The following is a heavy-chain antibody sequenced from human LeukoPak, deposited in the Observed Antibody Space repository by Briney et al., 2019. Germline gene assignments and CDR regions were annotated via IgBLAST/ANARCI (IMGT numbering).Heavy chain of an antibody. V-gene: IGHV3-7*01. J-gene: IGHJ6*03. CDR1: GFTFSSYW. Sequence: GGSLRLSCAASGFTFSSYWVSWVRQAPGKGLEWVANIKQDGSEKYYVDSVKGRFTISRDNAKNSLYLQMNSLRAEDTAVYYCARDPGYSNGDYMDVWGKGTTVTVSS. D-gene: IGHD4-11*01. CDR2: IKQDGSEK. CDR3: ARDPGYSNGDYMDV.